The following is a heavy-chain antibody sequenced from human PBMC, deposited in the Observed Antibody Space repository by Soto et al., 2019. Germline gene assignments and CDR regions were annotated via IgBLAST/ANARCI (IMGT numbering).Heavy chain of an antibody. V-gene: IGHV3-33*01. D-gene: IGHD4-17*01. CDR2: IWYDGSNK. J-gene: IGHJ6*02. CDR3: ARDNWPYGDYAKYYGMDV. Sequence: QVQPVESGGGVVQPGRSLRLSCAASGFTFSSYGMHWVRQAPGKGLEWVAVIWYDGSNKYYADSVKGRFTISRDNSKNTLYLQMNSLRAEDTAVYYCARDNWPYGDYAKYYGMDVWGQGTTVTVSS. CDR1: GFTFSSYG.